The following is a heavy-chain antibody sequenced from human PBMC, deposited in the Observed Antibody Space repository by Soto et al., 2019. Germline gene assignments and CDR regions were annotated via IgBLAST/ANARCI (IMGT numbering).Heavy chain of an antibody. CDR2: IYYSGST. CDR1: GGSISSYY. J-gene: IGHJ6*02. V-gene: IGHV4-59*01. D-gene: IGHD6-13*01. CDR3: ARDRGRAAAGTPDV. Sequence: QVQLQESGPGLVKPSETLSLTCTVSGGSISSYYWSWIRQPPGKGLEWIGYIYYSGSTNYNPSLKSRVTISVDTSKNQFSLKLSSVTAADTAVYYCARDRGRAAAGTPDVWGQGTTVTVSS.